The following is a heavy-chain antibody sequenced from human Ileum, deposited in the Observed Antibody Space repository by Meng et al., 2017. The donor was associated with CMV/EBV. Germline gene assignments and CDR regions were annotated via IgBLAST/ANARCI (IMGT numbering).Heavy chain of an antibody. V-gene: IGHV4-61*02. CDR1: GGSIISGSHY. CDR2: IHTSGST. Sequence: QVLLQESGPRLVKPSQTRSLSCTVSGGSIISGSHYWSWIRQSAGKGLEWIGRIHTSGSTNYNPSLESRVTISIDTSRNQFSLKLTSVTAADTAVYFCARGKAVGTGHWGQGTLVTVSS. J-gene: IGHJ4*02. CDR3: ARGKAVGTGH. D-gene: IGHD6-13*01.